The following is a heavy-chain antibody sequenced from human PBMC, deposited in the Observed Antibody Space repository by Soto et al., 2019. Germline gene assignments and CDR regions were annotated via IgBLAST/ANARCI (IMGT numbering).Heavy chain of an antibody. J-gene: IGHJ4*02. V-gene: IGHV3-23*01. D-gene: IGHD1-1*01. CDR2: ISVTSKTI. Sequence: PWGSLRLSCAASGFTFSSYAMTWVRQAPGKGLEWVSIISVTSKTIYYADSVKGRFTISRDNSKNTLYLQMSSLRAEDTAIYYCTKGKEKGQLERRLPEYWGEGTLVTVSS. CDR3: TKGKEKGQLERRLPEY. CDR1: GFTFSSYA.